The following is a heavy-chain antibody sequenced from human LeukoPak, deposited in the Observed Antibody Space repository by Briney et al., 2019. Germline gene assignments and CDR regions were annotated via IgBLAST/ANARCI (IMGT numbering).Heavy chain of an antibody. CDR1: GFTVSSNY. CDR2: IYSGGST. V-gene: IGHV3-53*01. Sequence: PGGSLRLSCAASGFTVSSNYTSWVRQAPGKGLEWVSVIYSGGSTYYADSVKGRFTISRDNSKNTLYLQMNSLRAEDTAVYYCARDSITGTTSYFDYWGQGTLVTVSS. CDR3: ARDSITGTTSYFDY. J-gene: IGHJ4*02. D-gene: IGHD1-7*01.